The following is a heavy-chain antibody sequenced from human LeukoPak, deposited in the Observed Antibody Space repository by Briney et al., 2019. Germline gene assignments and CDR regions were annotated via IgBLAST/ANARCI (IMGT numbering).Heavy chain of an antibody. CDR3: ASQGTSYWGTKYYFDY. CDR2: INPNSGDT. CDR1: GYTFTSYG. Sequence: EGPVKVSCKASGYTFTSYGISWVRQAPGQGLEWMGWINPNSGDTNYAQKFQGRVTMTRDTSISTAYMELSRLRSDDTAVYYCASQGTSYWGTKYYFDYWGQGTLVTVSS. V-gene: IGHV1-2*02. J-gene: IGHJ4*02. D-gene: IGHD3-16*01.